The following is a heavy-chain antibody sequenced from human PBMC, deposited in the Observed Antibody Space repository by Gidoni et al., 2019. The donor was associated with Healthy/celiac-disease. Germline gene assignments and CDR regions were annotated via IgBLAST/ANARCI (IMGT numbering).Heavy chain of an antibody. Sequence: QVQLVESGGGVVQPGRSLRLSCAASGFTFSSYGMHWVRQAPGKGLEWVAVIWYDGSNKYYADSVKGRFTISRDNSKNTLYLQMNSLRAEDTAVYYCARDGIAAADPLYYYYGMDVWGQGTTVTVSS. D-gene: IGHD6-13*01. J-gene: IGHJ6*02. CDR1: GFTFSSYG. CDR3: ARDGIAAADPLYYYYGMDV. V-gene: IGHV3-33*01. CDR2: IWYDGSNK.